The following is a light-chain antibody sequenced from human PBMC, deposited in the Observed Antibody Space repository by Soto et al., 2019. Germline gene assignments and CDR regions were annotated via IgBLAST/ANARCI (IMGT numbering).Light chain of an antibody. CDR1: RAVGGTY. CDR3: QLYGSSPQIT. Sequence: ASLSCRAGRAVGGTYFAWDQHKPGQAPRLLIYGSSNRAAGLPDRFGGSGSGTDFTLTISRLEPEDFAVYYCQLYGSSPQITFGQGTRLEIK. CDR2: GSS. J-gene: IGKJ5*01. V-gene: IGKV3-20*01.